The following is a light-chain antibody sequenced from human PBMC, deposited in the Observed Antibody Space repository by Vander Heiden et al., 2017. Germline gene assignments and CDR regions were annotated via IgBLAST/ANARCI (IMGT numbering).Light chain of an antibody. CDR2: DVS. V-gene: IGLV2-14*01. Sequence: PASVSGSPGQSITISCTGTSSDVVGYNYVSWYQQHPGKAPKLMSYDVSNRPSGVSNRFSGSKSGNTASLTISGLQAEDEADYYCSSYTSSSTWVFGGGTKLTVL. CDR3: SSYTSSSTWV. J-gene: IGLJ3*02. CDR1: SSDVVGYNY.